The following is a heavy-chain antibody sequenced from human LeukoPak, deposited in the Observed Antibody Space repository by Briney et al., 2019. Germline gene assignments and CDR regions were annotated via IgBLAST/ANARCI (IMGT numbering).Heavy chain of an antibody. D-gene: IGHD4-11*01. Sequence: GGSLRLSCAAPGFTVSSNYMSWVRQAPGKGLEWVSVIYSGGSTYYADSVKGRFTISRDNSKNTLYLQMNSLRAEDTAVYYCARDRTVTTFIPYYYGMDVWGQGTTVTVSS. CDR2: IYSGGST. V-gene: IGHV3-66*01. CDR3: ARDRTVTTFIPYYYGMDV. J-gene: IGHJ6*02. CDR1: GFTVSSNY.